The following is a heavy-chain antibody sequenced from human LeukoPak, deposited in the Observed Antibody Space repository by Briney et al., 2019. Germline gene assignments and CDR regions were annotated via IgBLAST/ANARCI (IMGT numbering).Heavy chain of an antibody. J-gene: IGHJ4*02. CDR3: AKTPLVDHPYFDY. CDR2: ISHDGSNK. D-gene: IGHD2-15*01. CDR1: GFTFSSYG. V-gene: IGHV3-30*18. Sequence: PGGSLRLSCAASGFTFSSYGMHWVRQAPGKGMEWVAVISHDGSNKYYADSVKGRFTISRDNSKNTLYLQMNSLRAEDTAVYYCAKTPLVDHPYFDYWGQGTLVTVSS.